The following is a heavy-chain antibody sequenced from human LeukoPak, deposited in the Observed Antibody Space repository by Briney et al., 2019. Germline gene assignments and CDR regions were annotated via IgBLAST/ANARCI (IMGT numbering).Heavy chain of an antibody. CDR3: ARQNSGYDY. D-gene: IGHD5-12*01. CDR2: ISYDGSNK. V-gene: IGHV3-30*03. J-gene: IGHJ4*02. Sequence: GRSLRLSCAASGFTFSSYGMHWVRQAPGKGLEWVAVISYDGSNKYYADSVKGRFTISRDNAKNSLYLQMNSLRDEDTAVYYCARQNSGYDYWGQGTLVTVSS. CDR1: GFTFSSYG.